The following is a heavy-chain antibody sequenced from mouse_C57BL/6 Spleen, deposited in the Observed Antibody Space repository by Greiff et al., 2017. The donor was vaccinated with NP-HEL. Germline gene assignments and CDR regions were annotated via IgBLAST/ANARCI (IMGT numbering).Heavy chain of an antibody. CDR3: ARGDYSNYGAMDY. V-gene: IGHV1-80*01. Sequence: QVQLKESGAELVKPGASVKISCKASGYAFSNYWMNWVKQRPGKGLEWIGQIYPGDGDTNYNGKFKGKATLTADKSSSTAYMQLSSLTSEDSAVYFGARGDYSNYGAMDYWGQGTSVTVSS. CDR1: GYAFSNYW. CDR2: IYPGDGDT. D-gene: IGHD2-5*01. J-gene: IGHJ4*01.